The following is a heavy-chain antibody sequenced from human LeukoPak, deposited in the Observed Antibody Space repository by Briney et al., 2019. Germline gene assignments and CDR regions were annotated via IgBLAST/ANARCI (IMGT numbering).Heavy chain of an antibody. CDR3: VKVDT. CDR2: INSDGTII. CDR1: GFTFSSYW. V-gene: IGHV3-74*01. Sequence: PGGSLRLSCAASGFTFSSYWMHWVRQAPGKGLVWVSRINSDGTIIGYADSVKGRFTISRDNAKNTLYLQMDSLSAEDTAVYYCVKVDTWGQGTLVTVSS. D-gene: IGHD3-22*01. J-gene: IGHJ4*02.